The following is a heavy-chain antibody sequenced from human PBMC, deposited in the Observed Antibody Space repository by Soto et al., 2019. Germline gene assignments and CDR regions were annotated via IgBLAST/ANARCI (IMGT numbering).Heavy chain of an antibody. CDR1: GYTFTSYA. V-gene: IGHV1-3*01. D-gene: IGHD2-2*01. Sequence: ASVKVSCKASGYTFTSYAMHWVRQAPGQRLEWMGWINAGNGNTKYSQKFQGRVTITRDTSASTAYMELSSLRSEDTAVYYCARDRYCSSTSCHDAFDIWGQGTMVTGSS. CDR3: ARDRYCSSTSCHDAFDI. J-gene: IGHJ3*02. CDR2: INAGNGNT.